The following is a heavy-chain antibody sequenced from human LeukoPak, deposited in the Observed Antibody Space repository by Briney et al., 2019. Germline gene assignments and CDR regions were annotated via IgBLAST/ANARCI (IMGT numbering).Heavy chain of an antibody. J-gene: IGHJ6*03. CDR2: IIPSGGTT. Sequence: ASVKVSCKASGYTFTNYYMHWVRQAPGQGLEWMGIIIPSGGTTTYAQKFQGRVTITADESTSTAYMGLSSLRSEDTAVYYCARAGHGFGELLYSPSYYMDVWGKGTTVTISS. D-gene: IGHD3-10*01. V-gene: IGHV1-46*01. CDR3: ARAGHGFGELLYSPSYYMDV. CDR1: GYTFTNYY.